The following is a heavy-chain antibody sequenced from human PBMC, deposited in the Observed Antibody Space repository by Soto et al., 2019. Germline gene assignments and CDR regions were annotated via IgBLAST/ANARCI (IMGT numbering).Heavy chain of an antibody. J-gene: IGHJ6*02. CDR2: ISAYNDNT. Sequence: QIQLVQSATEVKKPGASVKASCKTSGYTFSSYGVSWVRQAPGQGLEWMGWISAYNDNTNYAQKFQGRATLTTDTSTRTAYMELRILRSDDTAIYYCAREGYYDGSGTYAPPRYYGMDVWGQGTTVIVSS. D-gene: IGHD3-10*01. V-gene: IGHV1-18*01. CDR1: GYTFSSYG. CDR3: AREGYYDGSGTYAPPRYYGMDV.